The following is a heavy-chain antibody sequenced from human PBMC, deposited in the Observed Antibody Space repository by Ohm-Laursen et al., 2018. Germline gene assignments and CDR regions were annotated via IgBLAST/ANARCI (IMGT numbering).Heavy chain of an antibody. CDR3: AKVSCSTNSCYIYYYYYGMDV. CDR1: GFTFNNYG. V-gene: IGHV3-30*18. CDR2: ISYDGSNK. D-gene: IGHD2-2*02. J-gene: IGHJ6*02. Sequence: SLRLSCAASGFTFNNYGMHWVRQAPGKGLEWVAIISYDGSNKYYADSVKGRFTISRDNSKSTLYLQMNSLRVEDTAVYYCAKVSCSTNSCYIYYYYYGMDVWGQGTTVTVSS.